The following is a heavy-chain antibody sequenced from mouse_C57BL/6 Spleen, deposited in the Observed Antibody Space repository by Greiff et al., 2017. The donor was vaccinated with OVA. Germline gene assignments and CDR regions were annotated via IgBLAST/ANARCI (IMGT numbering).Heavy chain of an antibody. J-gene: IGHJ2*01. D-gene: IGHD1-1*01. CDR2: IYPGSGNT. CDR1: GYSFTSYY. Sequence: VQLQQSGPELVKPGASVKISCKASGYSFTSYYIHWVKQRPGQGLEWIGWIYPGSGNTTYNEKFKGKATLTADTSSSTAYMQLSSRTSEDSAVYYCAREGWDYYGSSYDYFDYWGQGTTLTVSS. CDR3: AREGWDYYGSSYDYFDY. V-gene: IGHV1-66*01.